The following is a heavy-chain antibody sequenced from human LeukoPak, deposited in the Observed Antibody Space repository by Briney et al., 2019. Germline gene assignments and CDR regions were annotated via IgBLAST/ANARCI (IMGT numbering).Heavy chain of an antibody. Sequence: GGSLRLSCAASGFAFSNYEMNWVRQAPGKGLEWVSYISRSSGSSIYYADYVEGRFTISRYNDKNSLYLQMNSLRAEDTAVYYCARDSSGWYYFDYWGQGSLVTVSS. CDR2: ISRSSGSSI. CDR1: GFAFSNYE. CDR3: ARDSSGWYYFDY. D-gene: IGHD6-19*01. V-gene: IGHV3-48*03. J-gene: IGHJ4*02.